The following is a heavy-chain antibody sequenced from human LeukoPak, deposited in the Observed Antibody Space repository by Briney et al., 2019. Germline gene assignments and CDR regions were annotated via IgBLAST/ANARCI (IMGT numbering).Heavy chain of an antibody. CDR1: GFTFSSYS. J-gene: IGHJ4*02. D-gene: IGHD4-23*01. V-gene: IGHV3-48*02. CDR2: IGTSSSTI. CDR3: ARHDYGGNSGDY. Sequence: GGSLRLSCAASGFTFSSYSMNWVRQAPGKGLEWVSYIGTSSSTIYYADSVKGRFTISRDNAKNSLYLQMSSLRDEDTAVYYCARHDYGGNSGDYWGQGTLATVSS.